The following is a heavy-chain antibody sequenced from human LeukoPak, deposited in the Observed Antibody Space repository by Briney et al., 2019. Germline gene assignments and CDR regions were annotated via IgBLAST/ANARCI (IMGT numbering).Heavy chain of an antibody. V-gene: IGHV3-23*01. CDR2: ISGSGGST. D-gene: IGHD4-17*01. CDR3: ATHYDDYPVQNSEYFDY. CDR1: GFTFSSYA. J-gene: IGHJ4*02. Sequence: GGSLRLSCAASGFTFSSYAISWVRQAPGKGLEWVSAISGSGGSTYYADSVKGRFTISRDNSKNTLYLQMNSLRAEDTAVYYCATHYDDYPVQNSEYFDYWGQGTLVTVSS.